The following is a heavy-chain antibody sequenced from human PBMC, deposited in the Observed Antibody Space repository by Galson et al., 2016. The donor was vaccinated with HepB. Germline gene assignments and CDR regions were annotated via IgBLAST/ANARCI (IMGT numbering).Heavy chain of an antibody. V-gene: IGHV3-30*18. CDR3: AKRHEYCPPVGCSVDY. Sequence: SLRLSCAGSGFLFRSYGMHWVRQAPGEGLEWVAADSMDGRRKFYSDSVKGRFTISRDNSNNMLFLQMDSLRPDDTAVYYCAKRHEYCPPVGCSVDYWGQGTLVSVSS. D-gene: IGHD2/OR15-2a*01. J-gene: IGHJ4*02. CDR1: GFLFRSYG. CDR2: DSMDGRRK.